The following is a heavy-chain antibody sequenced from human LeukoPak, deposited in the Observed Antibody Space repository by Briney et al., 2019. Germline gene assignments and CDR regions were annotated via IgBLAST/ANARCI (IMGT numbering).Heavy chain of an antibody. J-gene: IGHJ4*02. Sequence: PSETLSLTCTVSGGSISSSTYYWGWIRQPPGKGLEWIASIFYSGRTYYNPSLKSRVTMSVDTSKNQFSLRLSSVNAADTAVYYCARDILATSIAAPYYWGQGTLVTVSS. CDR2: IFYSGRT. CDR3: ARDILATSIAAPYY. D-gene: IGHD6-13*01. CDR1: GGSISSSTYY. V-gene: IGHV4-39*07.